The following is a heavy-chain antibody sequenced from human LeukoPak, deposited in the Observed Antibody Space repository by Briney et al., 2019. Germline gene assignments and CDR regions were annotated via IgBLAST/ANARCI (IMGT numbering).Heavy chain of an antibody. Sequence: GASVKVSCKASGGTFSNYAISWVRQAPGRGLEWMGGIIPIFGTANYAQRFQGRVTITTDESTSTAYMELSSLRSEDTAVYYCAREYSSSWYYWGQGTLVTVSS. D-gene: IGHD6-13*01. CDR3: AREYSSSWYY. CDR1: GGTFSNYA. CDR2: IIPIFGTA. V-gene: IGHV1-69*05. J-gene: IGHJ4*02.